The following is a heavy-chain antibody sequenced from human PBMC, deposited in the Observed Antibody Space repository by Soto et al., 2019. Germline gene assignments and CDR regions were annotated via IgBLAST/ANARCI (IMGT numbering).Heavy chain of an antibody. CDR3: ARGPIGSTKNWLDP. Sequence: QVQLVQSGAEVKKPGASVKDSCKGSGYTFTSYHINWVRQATGQGLEWMGWMNPNSGNTGYAQTLQGRVTMTWDTAISTSYMELSSLRFEDTAMYYCARGPIGSTKNWLDPWGQGTLVIVSS. J-gene: IGHJ5*02. CDR2: MNPNSGNT. CDR1: GYTFTSYH. D-gene: IGHD1-26*01. V-gene: IGHV1-8*01.